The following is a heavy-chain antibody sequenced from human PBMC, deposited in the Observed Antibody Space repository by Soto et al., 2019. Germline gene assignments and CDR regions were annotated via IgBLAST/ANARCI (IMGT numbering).Heavy chain of an antibody. V-gene: IGHV3-30*18. D-gene: IGHD3-16*01. J-gene: IGHJ6*02. CDR3: AKGILSATIGPYAMDV. CDR2: ISYDGNYI. CDR1: GFDFSSYA. Sequence: QVQLVESGGGVVQPGASLRLSCEASGFDFSSYAMHWVRQAPGKGLEWVGVISYDGNYIYYADSVKGRFTISRDNSKNTLYVQVNSLRPEDTAVYDCAKGILSATIGPYAMDVWGQGTTVTVSS.